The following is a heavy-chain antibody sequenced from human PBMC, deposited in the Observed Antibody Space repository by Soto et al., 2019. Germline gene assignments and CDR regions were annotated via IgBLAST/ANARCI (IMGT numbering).Heavy chain of an antibody. J-gene: IGHJ4*02. CDR3: AKDHRWLVGYFDY. Sequence: GGSLRLSCAASGFTFSSYAMSWVRQAPGKGLEWVSAISGSGGSTYYPDSVKGRFTISRDNSKNTLYLQMNSLRAEDTAVYYCAKDHRWLVGYFDYWGQGTLVTVSS. D-gene: IGHD6-19*01. CDR1: GFTFSSYA. CDR2: ISGSGGST. V-gene: IGHV3-23*01.